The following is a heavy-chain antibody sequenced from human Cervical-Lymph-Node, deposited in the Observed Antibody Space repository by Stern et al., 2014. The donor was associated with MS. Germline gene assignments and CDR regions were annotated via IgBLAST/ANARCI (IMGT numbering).Heavy chain of an antibody. CDR2: ISSSSSYI. CDR3: ARDSGYPPAYFDY. D-gene: IGHD3-22*01. J-gene: IGHJ4*02. Sequence: EVQLLESGGGLVKPGGSLRLSCAASGFTFSSYSMNWVRQAPGKGLEWVSSISSSSSYIYYADSVKGRFTISRDNAKNSLYLQMNSLRAEDTAVYYCARDSGYPPAYFDYWGQGTLVTVSS. V-gene: IGHV3-21*01. CDR1: GFTFSSYS.